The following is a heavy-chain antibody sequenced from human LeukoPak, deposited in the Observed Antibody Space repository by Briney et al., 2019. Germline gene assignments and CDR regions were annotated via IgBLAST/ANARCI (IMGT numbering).Heavy chain of an antibody. D-gene: IGHD5-24*01. Sequence: SVKVSCKASGGTFSSYAISWVRQAPGQGLEWMGGIIPIFGTANYAQKFQGRVTITADESTSTAHMELSSLRSEDTAVYYCAKGRDGYTFDYWGQGTLVTVSS. CDR2: IIPIFGTA. V-gene: IGHV1-69*13. CDR1: GGTFSSYA. J-gene: IGHJ4*02. CDR3: AKGRDGYTFDY.